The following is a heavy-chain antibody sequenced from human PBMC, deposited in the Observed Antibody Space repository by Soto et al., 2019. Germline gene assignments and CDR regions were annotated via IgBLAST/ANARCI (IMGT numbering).Heavy chain of an antibody. Sequence: PGGSLRLSCAASGFTFSSYGMHWVRQAPGKGLEWVAVIWYDGSNKYYADSVKGRFTISRDNSKNKLYLQMNSLRAEDTAVYYCERGEGYERIDYWGQGTLVTVST. CDR3: ERGEGYERIDY. CDR2: IWYDGSNK. V-gene: IGHV3-33*01. CDR1: GFTFSSYG. J-gene: IGHJ4*02. D-gene: IGHD5-12*01.